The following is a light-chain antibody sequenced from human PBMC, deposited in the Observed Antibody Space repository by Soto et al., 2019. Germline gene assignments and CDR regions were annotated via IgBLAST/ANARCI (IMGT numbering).Light chain of an antibody. V-gene: IGLV1-40*01. CDR3: QSYDSSLSARYG. J-gene: IGLJ1*01. CDR1: RSNIGAGYD. Sequence: QSVLTQPPSVSGAPGQRVTISCTGSRSNIGAGYDVHWYQQLPGTAPKLLIYGNSNRPSGVPDRFSGSKSGPSASLAITGLQAEDEADYYCQSYDSSLSARYGFGTGTKLTVL. CDR2: GNS.